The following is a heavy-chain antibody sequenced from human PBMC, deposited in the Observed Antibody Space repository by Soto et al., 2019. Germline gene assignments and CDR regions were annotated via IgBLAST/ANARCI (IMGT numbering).Heavy chain of an antibody. CDR3: ARGRGFMSRNALDL. D-gene: IGHD2-2*01. CDR1: GGPFRGYY. V-gene: IGHV4-34*01. Sequence: QLQLQRRGAGLLRPSETLSLTCVVSGGPFRGYYWSWIRQSPGKGLEWIGEINHSGSSNSNPPLNSRVTISVDMSKTQFSMNLTSVTAADAAVDYCARGRGFMSRNALDLWGQGTRVIVSS. J-gene: IGHJ3*01. CDR2: INHSGSS.